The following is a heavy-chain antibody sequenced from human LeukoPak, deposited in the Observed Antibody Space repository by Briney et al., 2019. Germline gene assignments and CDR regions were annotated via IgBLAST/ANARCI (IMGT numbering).Heavy chain of an antibody. CDR3: AKYDSSGYNDY. CDR1: GFTFSSYG. Sequence: GGSLRLSCAASGFTFSSYGMHWVRQAPGKGLEWVAVISYDGSNKYYADSVKGRFTISRDNSKNTLYLQMNGLRAEDTAVYYCAKYDSSGYNDYWGQGTLVTVSS. D-gene: IGHD3-22*01. V-gene: IGHV3-30*18. J-gene: IGHJ4*02. CDR2: ISYDGSNK.